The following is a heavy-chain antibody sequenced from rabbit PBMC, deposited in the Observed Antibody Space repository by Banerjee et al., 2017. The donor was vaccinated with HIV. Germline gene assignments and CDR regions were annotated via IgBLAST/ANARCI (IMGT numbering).Heavy chain of an antibody. D-gene: IGHD6-1*01. CDR3: ARDAADYGNARDL. CDR1: GIDFSSSYY. Sequence: QSLEESGGGLVKPGASLTLTCTASGIDFSSSYYICWVRQAPGKGLEWIACINTSSGNTVYASWAKGRFTISRTSSTTVTLQMTSLTAADTATYFCARDAADYGNARDLWGPGTLVTVS. CDR2: INTSSGNT. V-gene: IGHV1S40*01. J-gene: IGHJ6*01.